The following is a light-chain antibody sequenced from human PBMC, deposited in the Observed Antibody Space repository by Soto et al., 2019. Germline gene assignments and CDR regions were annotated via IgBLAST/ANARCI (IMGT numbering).Light chain of an antibody. V-gene: IGLV1-44*01. CDR1: SSNIGSNT. CDR2: NNN. CDR3: AAWDDSLNGVV. Sequence: QSVLTQPPSASGTPGQRVTISCSGSSSNIGSNTVNWYQQLPGTAPKLLIYNNNQRPSGVPDRFSGSKSGTSASLAISGLQSEYEADYYCAAWDDSLNGVVVGGGTKLTVL. J-gene: IGLJ2*01.